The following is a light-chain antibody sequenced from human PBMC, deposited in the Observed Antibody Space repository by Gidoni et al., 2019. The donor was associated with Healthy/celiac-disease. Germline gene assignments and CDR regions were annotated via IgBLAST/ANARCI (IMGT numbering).Light chain of an antibody. CDR2: AAS. J-gene: IGKJ1*01. CDR3: QQYYSYPRT. Sequence: RMTQSPSSLSASTGDRVTITCRASQGISSYLAWYQQKPGKAPKLLIYAASTLQSGVPSRFSGSGSGTDFTLTISSLQSEDFATYYCQQYYSYPRTFGQWTKVEIK. V-gene: IGKV1-8*01. CDR1: QGISSY.